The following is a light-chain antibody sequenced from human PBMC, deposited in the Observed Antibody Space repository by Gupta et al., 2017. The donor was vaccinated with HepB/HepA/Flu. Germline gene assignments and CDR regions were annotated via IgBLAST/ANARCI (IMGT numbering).Light chain of an antibody. CDR1: RDISNY. Sequence: DIQMTQSPSSLSASVGDRVTITCQANRDISNYLNWYQQKPGKAPKLLIYDASILETGVPSRFSGSGSGTDSTFTINSRQPEDTATYYCQHYDNLPKYTFGQGTKLEI. CDR3: QHYDNLPKYT. J-gene: IGKJ2*01. CDR2: DAS. V-gene: IGKV1-33*01.